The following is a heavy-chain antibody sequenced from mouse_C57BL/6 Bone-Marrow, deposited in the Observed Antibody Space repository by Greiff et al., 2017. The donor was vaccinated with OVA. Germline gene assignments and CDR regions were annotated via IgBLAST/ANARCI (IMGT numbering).Heavy chain of an antibody. D-gene: IGHD1-1*01. J-gene: IGHJ2*01. CDR2: IYPGSGST. Sequence: VQLQQPGAELVKPGASVKMSCKASGYTFTSYWITWVKQRPGQGLEWIGDIYPGSGSTNYNEKFKSKATLTVDKSSSTAYMQLSSLTSEDSAVYYCARRTTGFDYWGQGTTLTVSS. CDR1: GYTFTSYW. CDR3: ARRTTGFDY. V-gene: IGHV1-55*01.